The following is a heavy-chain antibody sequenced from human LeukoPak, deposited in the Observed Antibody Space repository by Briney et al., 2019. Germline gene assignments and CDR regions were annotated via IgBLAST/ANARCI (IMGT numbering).Heavy chain of an antibody. D-gene: IGHD3-3*01. CDR1: GGSISSGGYY. CDR3: ARGLSLRFLEWLYAGSYYYYGMDV. CDR2: IYYSGST. V-gene: IGHV4-31*03. Sequence: PSETLSLTCTVSGGSISSGGYYWSWIRQHPGKGLEWIGYIYYSGSTYYNPSLKSRVTISVDTSKNQFSLKLSSVTAADTAVYYCARGLSLRFLEWLYAGSYYYYGMDVWGQGTTVTVSS. J-gene: IGHJ6*02.